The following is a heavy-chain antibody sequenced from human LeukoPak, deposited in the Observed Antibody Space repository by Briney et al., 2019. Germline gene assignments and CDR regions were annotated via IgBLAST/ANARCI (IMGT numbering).Heavy chain of an antibody. Sequence: SETLSLTCTVSGGSIGSGGYYWSWIRQHPGKGLEWIGYIYYSGSTYYNPSLKSRVTISVDTSKNQFSLKLSSVTAADTAVYYCAINSGYYFDYWGQGTLVTVSS. J-gene: IGHJ4*02. CDR3: AINSGYYFDY. V-gene: IGHV4-31*03. CDR1: GGSIGSGGYY. D-gene: IGHD1-1*01. CDR2: IYYSGST.